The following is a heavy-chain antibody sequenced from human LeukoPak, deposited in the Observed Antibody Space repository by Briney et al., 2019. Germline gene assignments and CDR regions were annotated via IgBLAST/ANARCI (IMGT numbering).Heavy chain of an antibody. V-gene: IGHV3-21*01. Sequence: GGSLRLSCAASGFTFSSYSMNWVRQAPGKGLEWVSSISSSSSYIYYADSVKGRFTISRDNAKNSLYLQMNSLRAEDTAVYYCARDWSVPRRLSYDLTEADWGQGTLVTVSS. D-gene: IGHD3/OR15-3a*01. J-gene: IGHJ4*02. CDR1: GFTFSSYS. CDR2: ISSSSSYI. CDR3: ARDWSVPRRLSYDLTEAD.